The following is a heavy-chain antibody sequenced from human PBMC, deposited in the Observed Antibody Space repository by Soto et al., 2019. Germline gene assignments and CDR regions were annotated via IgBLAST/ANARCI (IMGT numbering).Heavy chain of an antibody. CDR1: GGSISSSSYY. CDR3: ARRDIQGPIDY. CDR2: IYYSGTT. J-gene: IGHJ4*02. Sequence: PSETLSLTCTVSGGSISSSSYYWGWIRQPPGKGLEWIGSIYYSGTTYYNPSLKSRVTMSVDTSKNQFSLKLTSVTAVDTAVYYCARRDIQGPIDYWGQGTLVTVSS. V-gene: IGHV4-39*07.